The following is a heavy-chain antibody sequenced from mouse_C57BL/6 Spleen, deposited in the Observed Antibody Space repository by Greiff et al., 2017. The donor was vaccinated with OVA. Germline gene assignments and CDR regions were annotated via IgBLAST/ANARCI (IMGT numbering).Heavy chain of an antibody. Sequence: QVQLQQSGPELVKPGASVKISCKASGYTFTDYYINWVKQRPGQGLEWIGWIFPGGGSTYYNEKFKGKATLTVDKSSSTAYMLLSSLTSEDSAVYFCARRDYYGSSYDWYFDVWGTGTTVTVSS. CDR3: ARRDYYGSSYDWYFDV. CDR2: IFPGGGST. CDR1: GYTFTDYY. V-gene: IGHV1-75*01. J-gene: IGHJ1*03. D-gene: IGHD1-1*01.